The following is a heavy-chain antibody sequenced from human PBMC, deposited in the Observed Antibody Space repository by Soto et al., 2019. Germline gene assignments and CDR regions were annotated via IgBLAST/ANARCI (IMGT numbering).Heavy chain of an antibody. CDR1: GGSISSGGYY. V-gene: IGHV4-31*03. D-gene: IGHD1-26*01. CDR3: ARWVGATSFDY. CDR2: IFYSGST. Sequence: QVQLQESGPGLVKPSQTLSLTCTVSGGSISSGGYYWIWIRQHPGKGLEWIGYIFYSGSTYYNPALMSRVTIAVDTSKNQFSLKLSSATAADTAVYYCARWVGATSFDYWGQGTLVNVSS. J-gene: IGHJ4*02.